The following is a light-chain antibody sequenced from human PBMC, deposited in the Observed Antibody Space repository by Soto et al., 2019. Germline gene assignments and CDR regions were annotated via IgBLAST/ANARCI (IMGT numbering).Light chain of an antibody. V-gene: IGKV3-15*01. Sequence: EIVMTQSPATLSVSPGERATLSCRASQSISSSLAWYHLKPGQAPRLLIYGASTRATGIPARFSGSGSGTEFTLTISSLQSEDFAVYYCQQYNDWRYTFGQGTKLEIK. CDR3: QQYNDWRYT. CDR2: GAS. CDR1: QSISSS. J-gene: IGKJ2*01.